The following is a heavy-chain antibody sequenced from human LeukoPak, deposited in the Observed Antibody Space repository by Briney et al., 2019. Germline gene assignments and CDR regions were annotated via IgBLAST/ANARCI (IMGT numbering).Heavy chain of an antibody. CDR2: INPNSGGT. V-gene: IGHV1-2*02. J-gene: IGHJ6*02. CDR3: ARVPPDYGDYYYYGMDV. D-gene: IGHD4-17*01. Sequence: GASVKVSCKASGYTFTGYYMHWVRQAPGQGLEWMGWINPNSGGTNYAQKFQGRVTTTRDTSISTAYMELSRLRSDDTAVYYCARVPPDYGDYYYYGMDVWGQGTTVTVSS. CDR1: GYTFTGYY.